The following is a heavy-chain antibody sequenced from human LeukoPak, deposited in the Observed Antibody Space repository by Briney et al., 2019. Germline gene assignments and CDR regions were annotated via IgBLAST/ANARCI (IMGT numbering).Heavy chain of an antibody. V-gene: IGHV1-24*01. CDR1: GYTLTELS. J-gene: IGHJ5*02. D-gene: IGHD2-2*01. Sequence: ASVKVSCKVSGYTLTELSMHWVRQAPGKGLEWMGGFDPEDGETIYAQKFQGRVTMTEDTSTDTAYMELSSLRSEDTAVYYCATERYCSSTSCYNWFDPWGQGTLVTVSS. CDR3: ATERYCSSTSCYNWFDP. CDR2: FDPEDGET.